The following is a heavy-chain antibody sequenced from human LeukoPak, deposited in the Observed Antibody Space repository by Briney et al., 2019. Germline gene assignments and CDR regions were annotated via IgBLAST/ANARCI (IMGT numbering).Heavy chain of an antibody. CDR1: GYTFTSYG. CDR3: ATPSPGIYYDSSGYLGNAFDI. Sequence: GASVKVSCKASGYTFTSYGISWVRQATGQGLEWMGWISAYNGNTNYAQKLQGRVTMTTDTSTSTAYMELRSLRSDDTAVYYCATPSPGIYYDSSGYLGNAFDIWGQGTMVTVSS. J-gene: IGHJ3*02. D-gene: IGHD3-22*01. V-gene: IGHV1-18*01. CDR2: ISAYNGNT.